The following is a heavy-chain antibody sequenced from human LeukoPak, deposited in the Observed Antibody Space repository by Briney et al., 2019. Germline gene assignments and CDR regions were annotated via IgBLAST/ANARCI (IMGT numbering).Heavy chain of an antibody. V-gene: IGHV1-69*13. CDR1: GGTFSSYA. CDR3: ARACDLGYCSGGRGVDWFDP. Sequence: GASVKVSCKASGGTFSSYAISWVRQAPGQGLEWMGGIIPIFGTANYAQKFQGRVTITADESTSTAYMELSSLRSEDTAVYYCARACDLGYCSGGRGVDWFDPSGQGTLVTVSS. D-gene: IGHD2-15*01. CDR2: IIPIFGTA. J-gene: IGHJ5*02.